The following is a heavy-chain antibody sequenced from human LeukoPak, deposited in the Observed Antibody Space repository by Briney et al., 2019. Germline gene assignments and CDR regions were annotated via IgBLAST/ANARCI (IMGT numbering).Heavy chain of an antibody. J-gene: IGHJ5*02. CDR2: INHSGST. CDR1: GGSFSGYY. Sequence: SETLSLTCAVYGGSFSGYYWSWIRQPPGKGLEWIGEINHSGSTNYNPSLKSRVTISVDTSKNQFSLKLSSVTAADTAVYYCARGYSSGWFLRRFDPWGQGTLVTVSS. V-gene: IGHV4-34*01. CDR3: ARGYSSGWFLRRFDP. D-gene: IGHD6-19*01.